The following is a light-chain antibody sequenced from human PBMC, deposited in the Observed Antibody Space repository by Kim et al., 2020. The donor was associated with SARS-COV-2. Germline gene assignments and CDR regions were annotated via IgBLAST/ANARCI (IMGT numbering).Light chain of an antibody. CDR3: QQYGNSPP. V-gene: IGKV3-20*01. CDR1: RSVSSTY. CDR2: AAS. J-gene: IGKJ1*01. Sequence: LSPEERATLSCRASRSVSSTYLAWYQQKPGQAPRLLIHAASRRATGTPDRFSGSGSGTDFTLTINRLEPEDFAVYYCQQYGNSPPFGQGTKVDIK.